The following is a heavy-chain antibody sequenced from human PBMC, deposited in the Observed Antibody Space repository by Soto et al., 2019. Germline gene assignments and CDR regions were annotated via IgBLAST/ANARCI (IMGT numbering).Heavy chain of an antibody. CDR3: AKAVAEVHYCYGMDV. Sequence: EVQLLESGGGLVQPGGSLRLSCAASGFTVSRYDMRWVRQAPGKGLEWVSTFTGSDSSTYYADSVKGRFTISRDNSKNTLYLQMNSLTAEDAAVYYCAKAVAEVHYCYGMDVWGQGTTVTVSS. J-gene: IGHJ6*02. CDR1: GFTVSRYD. D-gene: IGHD6-19*01. CDR2: FTGSDSST. V-gene: IGHV3-23*01.